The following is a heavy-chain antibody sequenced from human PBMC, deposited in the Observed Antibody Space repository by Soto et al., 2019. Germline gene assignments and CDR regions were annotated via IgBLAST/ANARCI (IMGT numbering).Heavy chain of an antibody. CDR1: GYTFTSYD. D-gene: IGHD2-2*01. Sequence: ASVKVSCKASGYTFTSYDINWVRQATGQGLEWMGWMNPNSGNTGYAQKFQGRVTMTRNTSISKAYMELSSLRSEDTAVYYCERELIRDTTIYGMDVWGQGTTVTVSS. V-gene: IGHV1-8*01. CDR2: MNPNSGNT. CDR3: ERELIRDTTIYGMDV. J-gene: IGHJ6*02.